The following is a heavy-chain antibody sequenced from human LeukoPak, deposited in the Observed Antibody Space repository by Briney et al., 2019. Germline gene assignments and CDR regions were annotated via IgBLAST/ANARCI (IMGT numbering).Heavy chain of an antibody. CDR1: GFTFSSYA. CDR3: GKVPVFSLTISEVVTDDAFDI. CDR2: ISGSGGST. D-gene: IGHD3-3*01. Sequence: AGGSLRLSCAASGFTFSSYAMSWVRQAPGKGLGWVSAISGSGGSTYYADSVKGRFTISRDNSKNTLYLQMNSLRAADTAVYYCGKVPVFSLTISEVVTDDAFDIWGQGTIVTVSS. V-gene: IGHV3-23*01. J-gene: IGHJ3*02.